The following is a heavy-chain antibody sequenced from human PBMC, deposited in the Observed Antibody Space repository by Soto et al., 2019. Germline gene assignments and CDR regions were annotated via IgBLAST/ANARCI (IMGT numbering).Heavy chain of an antibody. D-gene: IGHD3-10*01. CDR3: ARFYYYGSGSHHYGMDV. J-gene: IGHJ6*02. CDR1: GFSLSTSGMC. Sequence: SGPTLVNPTQTLSLTCTFSGFSLSTSGMCVSWIRQPPGKALEWLALIDWDDDKYYSTSLKTRLTISKDTSKNQVVLTMTNMDPVDTATYYCARFYYYGSGSHHYGMDVWGQGTTVTVSS. V-gene: IGHV2-70*01. CDR2: IDWDDDK.